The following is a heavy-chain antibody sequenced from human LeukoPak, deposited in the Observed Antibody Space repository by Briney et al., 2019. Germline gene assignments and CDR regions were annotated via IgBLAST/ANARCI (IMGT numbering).Heavy chain of an antibody. J-gene: IGHJ6*03. CDR1: GYTFTGYY. CDR2: INPNSGGT. CDR3: VRDDSGYDGYYYYMDV. D-gene: IGHD5-12*01. V-gene: IGHV1-2*06. Sequence: ASVKVSCKASGYTFTGYYMHWVRQAPGQGLEWMGRINPNSGGTNYAQKFQGRVTMTRDTSISTAYMELSRLRSDDTAVYYCVRDDSGYDGYYYYMDVCGQGTTVTVSS.